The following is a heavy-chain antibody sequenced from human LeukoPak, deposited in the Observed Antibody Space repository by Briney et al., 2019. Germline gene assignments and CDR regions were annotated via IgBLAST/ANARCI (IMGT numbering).Heavy chain of an antibody. D-gene: IGHD4-17*01. V-gene: IGHV4-61*02. CDR1: GGSISIGSHY. CDR3: AREFGYAVTSLDY. J-gene: IGHJ4*02. CDR2: IYTSGST. Sequence: SQTLSLTCTVSGGSISIGSHYWSWIRQPAGKGLEWIGRIYTSGSTHYNPSLKSRVTISVDTSKNQFSLKLSSVTAADTAVYYCAREFGYAVTSLDYWGQGTLVTVSS.